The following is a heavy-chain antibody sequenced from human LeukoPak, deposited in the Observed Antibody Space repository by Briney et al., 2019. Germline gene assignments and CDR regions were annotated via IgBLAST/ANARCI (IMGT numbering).Heavy chain of an antibody. CDR2: IGTAGDT. D-gene: IGHD2-15*01. CDR1: GFTFSTYD. V-gene: IGHV3-13*04. J-gene: IGHJ6*02. Sequence: PGGSLRLSCAASGFTFSTYDMNWVRQGTGKGSEWVSGIGTAGDTHYLGSVKGRFTISRENAKNSLYLQMNSLRAGDTAVYYCARSAHCSGGSCYLNIYGMDVWGQGTTVTVSS. CDR3: ARSAHCSGGSCYLNIYGMDV.